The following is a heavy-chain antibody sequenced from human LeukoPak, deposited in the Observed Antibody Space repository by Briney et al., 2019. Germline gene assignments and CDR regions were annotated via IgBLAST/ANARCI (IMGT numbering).Heavy chain of an antibody. CDR3: ARDYGGSSPFDY. D-gene: IGHD4-23*01. V-gene: IGHV3-48*03. J-gene: IGHJ4*02. CDR2: ISSSDSTI. CDR1: GFTFSSYE. Sequence: PGGSLRLSCAASGFTFSSYEMHWVRQPPGKGLEWVSYISSSDSTIYYADSVKGRFTISRDNAKNSLYPQMNSLRAEDTAVYYCARDYGGSSPFDYWGQGTLVTVSS.